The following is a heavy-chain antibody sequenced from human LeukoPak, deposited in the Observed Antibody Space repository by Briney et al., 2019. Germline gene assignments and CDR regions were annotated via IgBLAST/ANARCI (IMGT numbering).Heavy chain of an antibody. V-gene: IGHV1-69*05. D-gene: IGHD3-3*01. CDR2: IIPIFGTA. Sequence: PGSSVKVSCKASGGTFSNYAISWVRQAPGQGLEWMGGIIPIFGTANYAQKLQDRVTLSMEESTSTAYMELSSLRSEDTAVYYCARGPTDYDFWSGYSKKYYYYMDVWGTGTTVTVSS. CDR3: ARGPTDYDFWSGYSKKYYYYMDV. J-gene: IGHJ6*03. CDR1: GGTFSNYA.